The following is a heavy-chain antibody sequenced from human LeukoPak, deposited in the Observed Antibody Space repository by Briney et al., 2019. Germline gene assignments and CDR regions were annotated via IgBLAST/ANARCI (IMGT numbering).Heavy chain of an antibody. CDR1: GFTFSSFS. D-gene: IGHD6-13*01. V-gene: IGHV3-21*01. CDR2: ISSSSSYT. CDR3: ASYSSSWPTVDY. J-gene: IGHJ4*02. Sequence: PGGSLRLSCAASGFTFSSFSMNWVRQAPGKGLEWVSSISSSSSYTYYADSVKGRFTISRDNAKNSLYLQMNSLRAEDTAVYYCASYSSSWPTVDYWGQGTLVTVSS.